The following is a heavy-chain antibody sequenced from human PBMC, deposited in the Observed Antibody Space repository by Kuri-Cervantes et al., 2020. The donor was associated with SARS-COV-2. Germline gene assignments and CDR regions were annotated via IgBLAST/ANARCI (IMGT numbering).Heavy chain of an antibody. J-gene: IGHJ6*03. V-gene: IGHV3-53*01. D-gene: IGHD1-26*01. CDR3: AREVRTVGYYYYMDV. CDR1: GFTVSSNY. CDR2: IYSGGST. Sequence: LSLTCAASGFTVSSNYMSWVRQAPGKGLEWVSVIYSGGSTYYADSVKGRFTISRDNSKNTLYLQMNSLRAEDTAVYYCAREVRTVGYYYYMDVRGKGTMVTVSS.